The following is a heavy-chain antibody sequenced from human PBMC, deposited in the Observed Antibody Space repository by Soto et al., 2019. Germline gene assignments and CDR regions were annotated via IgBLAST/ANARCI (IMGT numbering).Heavy chain of an antibody. CDR1: GFTFSSYA. CDR2: ISYDGSNK. CDR3: ARDQVDSSGYTPARIDY. V-gene: IGHV3-30-3*01. D-gene: IGHD3-22*01. Sequence: GGSLRLPCAASGFTFSSYAMHWVRQAPGKGLEWVAVISYDGSNKYYADSVKGRFTISRDNSKNTLYLQMNSLRAEDTAVYYCARDQVDSSGYTPARIDYWGQGTLVTVSS. J-gene: IGHJ4*02.